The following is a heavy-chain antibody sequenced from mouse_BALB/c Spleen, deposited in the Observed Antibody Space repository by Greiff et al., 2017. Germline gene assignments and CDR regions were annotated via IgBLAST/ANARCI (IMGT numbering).Heavy chain of an antibody. Sequence: EVKLQESGPSLVKPSQTLSLTCSVTGDSITSGYWNWIRKFPGNKLEYMGYISYSGSTYYNPSLKSRISITRDTSKNQYYLQLNSVTTEDTATYDCARAGYYEGAMDYWGQGTSVTVSS. V-gene: IGHV3-8*02. J-gene: IGHJ4*01. D-gene: IGHD2-3*01. CDR1: GDSITSGY. CDR2: ISYSGST. CDR3: ARAGYYEGAMDY.